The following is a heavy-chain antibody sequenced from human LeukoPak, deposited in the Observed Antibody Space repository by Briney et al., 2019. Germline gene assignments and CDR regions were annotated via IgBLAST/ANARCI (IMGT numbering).Heavy chain of an antibody. Sequence: GGSLRLSCAASGFTFSSYGMHWVRQAPGKGLEWVAFIRYDGSNKYYADSVKGRFTISRDNSKNTLYLQMNSLRAEDTAVYYCARDERGSGSYYTPLDYWGQGTLVTVSS. V-gene: IGHV3-30*02. J-gene: IGHJ4*02. D-gene: IGHD1-26*01. CDR2: IRYDGSNK. CDR3: ARDERGSGSYYTPLDY. CDR1: GFTFSSYG.